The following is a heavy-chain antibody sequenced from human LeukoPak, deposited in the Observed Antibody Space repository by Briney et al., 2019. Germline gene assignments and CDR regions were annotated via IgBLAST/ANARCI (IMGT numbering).Heavy chain of an antibody. J-gene: IGHJ5*02. CDR3: AREKVLLWFGESTNNWFDP. CDR2: IYYSGST. V-gene: IGHV4-59*01. Sequence: SETLSLTCTVSGGSISSYYWSWIRQPPGKGLEWIGYIYYSGSTNYNPSLKSRVTISVDTSKNQFSLKLSSVTAADTAVYYCAREKVLLWFGESTNNWFDPWGQGTLVTVSS. CDR1: GGSISSYY. D-gene: IGHD3-10*01.